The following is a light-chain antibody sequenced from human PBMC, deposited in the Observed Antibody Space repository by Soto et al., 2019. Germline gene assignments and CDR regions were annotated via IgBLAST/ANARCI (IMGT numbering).Light chain of an antibody. Sequence: EIVFPQSPGTLSLSPGERATLSCRASQSVSSIYLAWYQQKPGQAPRLLIYGASSRATGIPDRFSGSGSGTDFTLTISRLEPEDFAVYYCQQYGSSALTFGGGTKVDIK. CDR3: QQYGSSALT. CDR2: GAS. CDR1: QSVSSIY. V-gene: IGKV3-20*01. J-gene: IGKJ4*01.